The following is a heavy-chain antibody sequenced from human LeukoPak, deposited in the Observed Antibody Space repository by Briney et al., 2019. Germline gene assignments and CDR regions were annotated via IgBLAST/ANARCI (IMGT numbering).Heavy chain of an antibody. CDR2: ISAHSGNT. D-gene: IGHD1-1*01. V-gene: IGHV1-18*01. J-gene: IGHJ4*02. Sequence: GASVKVSCKTSGYTFSTYGITWVRQAPGQGFQWMGWISAHSGNTKYAENFQGRISLTTDTSATTAYMELWSLTSDDTAVYYCARDLSSGGWTLEFDYWGQGSLVTVAS. CDR1: GYTFSTYG. CDR3: ARDLSSGGWTLEFDY.